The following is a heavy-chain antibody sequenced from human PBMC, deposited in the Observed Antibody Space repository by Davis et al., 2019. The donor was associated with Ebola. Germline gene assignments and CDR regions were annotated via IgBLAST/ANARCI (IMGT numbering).Heavy chain of an antibody. V-gene: IGHV1-2*02. CDR2: INPNSGGT. J-gene: IGHJ6*02. CDR1: GYTFTGYY. Sequence: ASVKVSCKASGYTFTGYYMHWVRQAPGQGLEWMGWINPNSGGTNYAQKLQGRVTMTTDTSTSTAYMELRSLRSDDTAVYYCARDLRIVVVPAAIGYYYYGMDVWGQGTTVTVSS. CDR3: ARDLRIVVVPAAIGYYYYGMDV. D-gene: IGHD2-2*02.